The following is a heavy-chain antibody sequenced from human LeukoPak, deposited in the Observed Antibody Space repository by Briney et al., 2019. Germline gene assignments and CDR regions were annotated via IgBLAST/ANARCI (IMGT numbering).Heavy chain of an antibody. Sequence: SVKVSCKASGGTFSSYAISWVRQAPGQGLEWMGGIIPIFGTANYAQKFQGRVTITADESTSTAYMELSSLRSEDTAVYYCAREYGSGSYREIQFDYWGQGTLVTVSS. D-gene: IGHD3-10*01. CDR3: AREYGSGSYREIQFDY. CDR1: GGTFSSYA. J-gene: IGHJ4*02. V-gene: IGHV1-69*01. CDR2: IIPIFGTA.